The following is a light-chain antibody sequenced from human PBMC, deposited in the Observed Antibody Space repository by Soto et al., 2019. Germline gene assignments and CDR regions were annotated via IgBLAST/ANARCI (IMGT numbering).Light chain of an antibody. J-gene: IGKJ2*01. CDR1: QSISSW. Sequence: DIQMTQSPSTLSASVGDRVTITCRASQSISSWLSWYQHKPWKAPKLLIYDASSLESGVPSRFSGSGSGTEFTLTISSLQPDDFATYYCQQYNTPGYTFGQGTKLEIK. CDR2: DAS. V-gene: IGKV1-5*01. CDR3: QQYNTPGYT.